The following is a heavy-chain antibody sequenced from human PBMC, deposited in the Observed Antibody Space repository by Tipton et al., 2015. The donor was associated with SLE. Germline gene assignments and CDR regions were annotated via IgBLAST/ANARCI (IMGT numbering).Heavy chain of an antibody. V-gene: IGHV4-34*01. CDR1: GGSFSGYY. CDR2: INHSGST. CDR3: ARRVRYWYFDL. Sequence: TLSLTCAVYGGSFSGYYWSWIRQPPGKGLEWIGEINHSGSTNYNPSLKSRVTISVDTSKNQFSLKLSSVTAAGTAVYYCARRVRYWYFDLWGRGTLVTVSS. J-gene: IGHJ2*01.